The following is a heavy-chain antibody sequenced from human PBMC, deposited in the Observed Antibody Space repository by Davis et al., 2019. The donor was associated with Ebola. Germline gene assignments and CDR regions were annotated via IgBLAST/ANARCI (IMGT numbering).Heavy chain of an antibody. CDR1: GYAFTSYG. CDR2: INTNKNNT. CDR3: ARGRGIAAAGPVDY. J-gene: IGHJ4*02. D-gene: IGHD6-13*01. Sequence: ASVKVSCKAFGYAFTSYGIGWVRQAPGQGLEWMGWINTNKNNTNYAQKLQGRVTMTTDTSTSTAYMELRSLRSDDTAVYYCARGRGIAAAGPVDYWGQGTLVTVSS. V-gene: IGHV1-18*04.